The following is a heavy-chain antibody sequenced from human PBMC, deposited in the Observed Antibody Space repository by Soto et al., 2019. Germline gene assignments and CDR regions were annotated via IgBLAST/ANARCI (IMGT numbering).Heavy chain of an antibody. J-gene: IGHJ4*02. CDR3: ATKEGNTWSFDH. CDR1: GGSISSSNW. CDR2: IYHSGST. Sequence: SETLSLTCAVSGGSISSSNWWSGVRQPPGKGLEWIGEIYHSGSTNYNPSLKSRVTISVDKSKNHFSLKLSSVTAADTTIYYCATKEGNTWSFDHWGQGTLVTVSS. D-gene: IGHD6-13*01. V-gene: IGHV4-4*02.